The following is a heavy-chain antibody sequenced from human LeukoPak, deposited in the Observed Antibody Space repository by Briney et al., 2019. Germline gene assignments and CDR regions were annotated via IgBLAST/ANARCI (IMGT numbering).Heavy chain of an antibody. Sequence: SETLSLTCTVSGGSIRSSYYYWGWIRQPPGKGLEWIGSIYDSGSTYYNPSLKSRVTISVDTSKNQFSLKLSSVTAADTAVYYCASLKGGYCSSTSCYIYYYYGMDVWGQGTTVTVSS. J-gene: IGHJ6*02. CDR3: ASLKGGYCSSTSCYIYYYYGMDV. V-gene: IGHV4-39*01. CDR2: IYDSGST. D-gene: IGHD2-2*02. CDR1: GGSIRSSYYY.